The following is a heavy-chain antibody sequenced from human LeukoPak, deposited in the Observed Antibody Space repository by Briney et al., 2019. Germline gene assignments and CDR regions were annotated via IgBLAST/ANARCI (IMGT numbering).Heavy chain of an antibody. CDR2: INPNSGGT. D-gene: IGHD4-17*01. J-gene: IGHJ4*02. CDR1: GYTFTDYY. Sequence: ASVKVSCKASGYTFTDYYMHWARQAPGQGLEWMGWINPNSGGTNYAQKFQGWVTMTRDTSISTAYMELSRLRSDDTAVYYCARTGHYGDYVFDYWGQGTLVTVSS. V-gene: IGHV1-2*04. CDR3: ARTGHYGDYVFDY.